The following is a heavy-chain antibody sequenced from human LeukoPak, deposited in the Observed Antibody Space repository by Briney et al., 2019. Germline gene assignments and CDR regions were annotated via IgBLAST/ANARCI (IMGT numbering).Heavy chain of an antibody. Sequence: SQTLSLTCAVYGGSFSGYYWSWIRHPPGKGLEWIGEINQSASTNYNPSLKSRLTISVDTSKNQFSLKLSSVTAADTAVYYCAMYIHPHETYCGGDCQDFDYWGQGTLVTVSS. V-gene: IGHV4-34*01. CDR2: INQSAST. CDR1: GGSFSGYY. CDR3: AMYIHPHETYCGGDCQDFDY. D-gene: IGHD2-21*02. J-gene: IGHJ4*02.